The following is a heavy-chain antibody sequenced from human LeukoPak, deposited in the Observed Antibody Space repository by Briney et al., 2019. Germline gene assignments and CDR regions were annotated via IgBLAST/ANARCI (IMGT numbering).Heavy chain of an antibody. V-gene: IGHV3-23*01. J-gene: IGHJ4*02. Sequence: GGSLRLSCAASGFTFSTYTMTWVRQAPGKGLQWLSAISGSGDATYYADSVKGRFTISSDNSKNILYLQLNSLRAEDTAVYSCAKGTTGGYDYWGRGTLVTVSS. CDR3: AKGTTGGYDY. CDR1: GFTFSTYT. CDR2: ISGSGDAT. D-gene: IGHD5-12*01.